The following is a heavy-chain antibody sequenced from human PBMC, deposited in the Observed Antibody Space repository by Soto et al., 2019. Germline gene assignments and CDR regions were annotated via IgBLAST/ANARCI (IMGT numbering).Heavy chain of an antibody. CDR3: ARRARGSYGQPLVY. V-gene: IGHV3-30*09. Sequence: PGGSLRLSCVVSGFVFRSYAMHWVRQAPGKGLERVAVISYVGNNQYYADSVRGRFAISRDNSKNTLYLQMNRLRAEDTAVYYCARRARGSYGQPLVYLGQGTLVTVSS. CDR2: ISYVGNNQ. CDR1: GFVFRSYA. D-gene: IGHD3-16*01. J-gene: IGHJ4*02.